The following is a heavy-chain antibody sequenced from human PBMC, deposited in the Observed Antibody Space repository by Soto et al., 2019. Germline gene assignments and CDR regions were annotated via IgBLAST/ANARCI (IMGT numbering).Heavy chain of an antibody. CDR1: GGSISSGGYS. V-gene: IGHV4-30-2*01. Sequence: QLQLQESGSGLVKPSQTLSLTCAVSGGSISSGGYSWSWIRQPPGKGLEWIGYIYHSGSTYYNPCLKSLVTRSVDRSKDQFSLKLSSVNAADTAVYYCVRSTRSNMAYYYCLDIWGHGTKVTVSS. J-gene: IGHJ6*02. D-gene: IGHD1-26*01. CDR2: IYHSGST. CDR3: VRSTRSNMAYYYCLDI.